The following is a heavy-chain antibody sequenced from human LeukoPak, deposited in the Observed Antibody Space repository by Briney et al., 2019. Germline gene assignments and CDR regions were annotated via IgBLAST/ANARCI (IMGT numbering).Heavy chain of an antibody. D-gene: IGHD3-16*01. V-gene: IGHV3-21*01. CDR3: ARVPWGYGDYLDY. CDR2: ISSSSSYI. Sequence: PGGSLRLSCAASGFTFSSYSMNWVRQAPGKGLEWVSSISSSSSYIYYADSVKGRFTISRDNAKNSLYLQMNSLRAEDTAVYYCARVPWGYGDYLDYWGQGTLVTVSS. J-gene: IGHJ4*02. CDR1: GFTFSSYS.